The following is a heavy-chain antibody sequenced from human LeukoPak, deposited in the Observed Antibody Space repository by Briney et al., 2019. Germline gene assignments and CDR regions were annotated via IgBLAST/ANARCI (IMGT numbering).Heavy chain of an antibody. Sequence: GGSLRLSCAASGFTVSKNYMSWVRQAPGKGLEWVSVIYSGGSTYYADSVKGRFTISRDSSKNTLYLQMNSLRAEDAAVYYCARDSLGMSTLDSWGQGTLVTVSS. V-gene: IGHV3-53*01. CDR1: GFTVSKNY. CDR2: IYSGGST. D-gene: IGHD5/OR15-5a*01. CDR3: ARDSLGMSTLDS. J-gene: IGHJ4*02.